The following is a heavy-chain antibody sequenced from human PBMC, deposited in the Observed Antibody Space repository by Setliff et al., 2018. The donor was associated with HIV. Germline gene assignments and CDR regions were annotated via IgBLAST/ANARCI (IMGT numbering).Heavy chain of an antibody. Sequence: GGSLRLSCAASGFTFSDAWMSWVRQAPGKGLEWVGRIKSEGDGGTTDYAAPVKGRFTISRDDSKNSLYLQMNSLKTEDTAVYYCARGRLLWSGSYYYYYMDVWGKGTTVTVSS. D-gene: IGHD3-10*01. CDR1: GFTFSDAW. V-gene: IGHV3-15*01. CDR2: IKSEGDGGTT. CDR3: ARGRLLWSGSYYYYYMDV. J-gene: IGHJ6*03.